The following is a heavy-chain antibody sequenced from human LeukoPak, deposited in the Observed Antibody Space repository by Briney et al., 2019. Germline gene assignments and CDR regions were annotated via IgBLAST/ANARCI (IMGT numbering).Heavy chain of an antibody. CDR2: IYSGGST. V-gene: IGHV3-53*05. CDR3: ARVGGRAAAGELSY. Sequence: GGSLRLSCAASGFTVSSNYMSWVRQAPGKGLEWVSVIYSGGSTYYADSVKGRFTISRDNAKNSLYLQMNSLRADDTALYHCARVGGRAAAGELSYWGGGTLVTVSS. CDR1: GFTVSSNY. D-gene: IGHD6-13*01. J-gene: IGHJ4*02.